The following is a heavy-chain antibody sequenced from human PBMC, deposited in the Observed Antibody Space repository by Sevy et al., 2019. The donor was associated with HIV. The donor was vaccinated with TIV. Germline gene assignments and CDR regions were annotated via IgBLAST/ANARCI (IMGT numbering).Heavy chain of an antibody. CDR2: IWYDGCSK. CDR1: GFSFSNYG. Sequence: GGSLRLSCAASGFSFSNYGMHWVRQAPGNGLEWVALIWYDGCSKYYADSVKGRLTISRDNSKNTLSLQMNSLRAEDTAVYYCARGADYFDSSGANFEYWCQGTLVTVSS. D-gene: IGHD3-22*01. V-gene: IGHV3-33*01. J-gene: IGHJ4*02. CDR3: ARGADYFDSSGANFEY.